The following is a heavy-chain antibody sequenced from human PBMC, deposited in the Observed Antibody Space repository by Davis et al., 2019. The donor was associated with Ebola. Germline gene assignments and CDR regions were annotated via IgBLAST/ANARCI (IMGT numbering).Heavy chain of an antibody. J-gene: IGHJ4*02. D-gene: IGHD3-16*01. Sequence: SLKISCAASGLTFDDYAMQWVRQPPGKGLEWVARMNKDGGKTDYADSVRGRLTISRDAAKNTLFLQMNSLRAEDSAIYYCAKDFGGPLDSWGQGTLVIVSS. CDR1: GLTFDDYA. V-gene: IGHV3-9*01. CDR3: AKDFGGPLDS. CDR2: MNKDGGKT.